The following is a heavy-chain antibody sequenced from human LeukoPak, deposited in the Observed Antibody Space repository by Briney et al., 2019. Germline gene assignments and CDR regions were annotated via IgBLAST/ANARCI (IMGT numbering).Heavy chain of an antibody. Sequence: PGGSLRLSCAASGFTFSSYGMHWVRQAPGKGLEWVSSISSSSSYIYYADSLKGRFTISRDNAKNSLYLQMNSLRAEDTAVYYCARELGAFDIWGQGTMVTVSS. CDR2: ISSSSSYI. D-gene: IGHD7-27*01. V-gene: IGHV3-21*01. CDR3: ARELGAFDI. CDR1: GFTFSSYG. J-gene: IGHJ3*02.